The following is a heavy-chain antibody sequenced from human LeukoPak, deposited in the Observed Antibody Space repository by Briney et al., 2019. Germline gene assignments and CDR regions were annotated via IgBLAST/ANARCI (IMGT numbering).Heavy chain of an antibody. J-gene: IGHJ4*02. CDR1: GFTFSSSG. CDR3: AKDGAGLRFPESYYFDY. D-gene: IGHD5-12*01. CDR2: ISGSGDST. V-gene: IGHV3-23*01. Sequence: PGGSLRLSCAASGFTFSSSGMSWVRQAPGKGLEWVSAISGSGDSTYYADSVKGRFTISRDNSKNTLYLQMNSLRAEDTAVYYCAKDGAGLRFPESYYFDYWGQGTLVTVSS.